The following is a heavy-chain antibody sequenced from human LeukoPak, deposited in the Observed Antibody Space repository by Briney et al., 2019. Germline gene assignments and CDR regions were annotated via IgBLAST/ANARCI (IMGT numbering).Heavy chain of an antibody. D-gene: IGHD2-21*01. J-gene: IGHJ4*02. CDR3: ARDQSYYGV. CDR2: ISSSGSSI. CDR1: GFTFSDYF. V-gene: IGHV3-11*01. Sequence: GTSLRLSCAASGFTFSDYFMTWIRQAPGKGLEWVSGISSSGSSIYYADSVKGRFTISRDNARNSLYLQMNSLRAEDTAVYFCARDQSYYGVWGQGTLVTVSS.